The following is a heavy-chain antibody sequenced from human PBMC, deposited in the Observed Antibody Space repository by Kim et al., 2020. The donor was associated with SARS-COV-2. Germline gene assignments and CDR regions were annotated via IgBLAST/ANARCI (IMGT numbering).Heavy chain of an antibody. CDR3: ASWHHGERVY. D-gene: IGHD4-17*01. J-gene: IGHJ4*02. CDR2: SRNKATSYAT. V-gene: IGHV3-72*01. Sequence: GGSLRLSCAVSGFTFSDHYMDWVRQAPGKGLEWVGRSRNKATSYATEYAASVKGRFTVSRDDSKNSLYLQMNSLKTEDTAVYYCASWHHGERVYWGQGTLVTVSS. CDR1: GFTFSDHY.